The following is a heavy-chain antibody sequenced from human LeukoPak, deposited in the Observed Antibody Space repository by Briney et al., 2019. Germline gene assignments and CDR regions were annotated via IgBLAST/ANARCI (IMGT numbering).Heavy chain of an antibody. CDR1: GVSISSYY. CDR2: IYYSGST. J-gene: IGHJ4*02. Sequence: SETLSLTCTVSGVSISSYYWSWIRQPPGKGLEWIGYIYYSGSTNYNPSLKSRVTISVDTSKNQFSLKLSSVTAADTAVYYCARESPRVYYFDYWGQGTLVTVSS. V-gene: IGHV4-59*01. CDR3: ARESPRVYYFDY. D-gene: IGHD3-3*01.